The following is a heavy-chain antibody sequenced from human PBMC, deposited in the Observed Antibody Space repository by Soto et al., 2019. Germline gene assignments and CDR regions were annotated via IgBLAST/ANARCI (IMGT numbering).Heavy chain of an antibody. D-gene: IGHD3-9*01. CDR1: GYIFSTYA. Sequence: ASVKVSCKASGYIFSTYAMNWVRQAPGQSLEWMGWINAGNGNTKYSQKFQGRVTISRDISASTAYVELSSLRSEDTSVYYCARAKITYDILTGYSMGYWFEPWGQGTPVTVSS. V-gene: IGHV1-3*01. J-gene: IGHJ5*02. CDR3: ARAKITYDILTGYSMGYWFEP. CDR2: INAGNGNT.